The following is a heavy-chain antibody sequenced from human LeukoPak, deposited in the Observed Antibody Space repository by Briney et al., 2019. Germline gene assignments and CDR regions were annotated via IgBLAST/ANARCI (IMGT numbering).Heavy chain of an antibody. CDR3: ARVRAPGRYYYYGMDV. Sequence: GGSLRLSCAVSGFTFSSYAMHWVRQAPGKGLEWVAVISYDGSNKYYADSVKGRFTISRDNSKNTLYLQMNSLRAEDTAVYYCARVRAPGRYYYYGMDVWGQGTTVTVSS. V-gene: IGHV3-30-3*01. CDR1: GFTFSSYA. CDR2: ISYDGSNK. D-gene: IGHD3-9*01. J-gene: IGHJ6*02.